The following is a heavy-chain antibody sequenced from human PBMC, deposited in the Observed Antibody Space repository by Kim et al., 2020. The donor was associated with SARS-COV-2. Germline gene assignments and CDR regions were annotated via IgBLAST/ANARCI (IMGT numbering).Heavy chain of an antibody. J-gene: IGHJ4*01. CDR2: IKQDGSEK. V-gene: IGHV3-7*01. Sequence: GGSLRLSCAASGFTFSSYWMSWVRQAPGKGLEWVANIKQDGSEKYYVDSVKGRFTISRDNAKNSLYLQMNSLRAEDTAVYYCAREGDCSSTSCPFDYWGQEPWSPSPQ. D-gene: IGHD2-2*01. CDR3: AREGDCSSTSCPFDY. CDR1: GFTFSSYW.